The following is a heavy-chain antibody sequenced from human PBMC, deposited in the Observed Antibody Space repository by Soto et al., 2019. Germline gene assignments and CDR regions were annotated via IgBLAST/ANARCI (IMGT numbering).Heavy chain of an antibody. CDR2: ISYSGST. CDR3: ASGTSWQIHFDY. J-gene: IGHJ4*02. CDR1: RDSINSYY. D-gene: IGHD1-26*01. Sequence: PSKNPALTCTVYRDSINSYYWRCIRQPPGKRLEWIGYISYSGSTDYNPSLKSRVTISGDTSKNQFSLKVSSVTAADTAVYYCASGTSWQIHFDYWGQGLLVTVS. V-gene: IGHV4-59*01.